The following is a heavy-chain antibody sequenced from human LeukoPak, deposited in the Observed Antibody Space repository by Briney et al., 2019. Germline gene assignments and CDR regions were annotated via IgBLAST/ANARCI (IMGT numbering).Heavy chain of an antibody. Sequence: ESGPTLVKPTQSLTLTCTISGFSLSTSGVGVGWIRQPPGKALEWLALIYWNDDKRYSPSLKSRLTITKDTSKNQVVLTMTNMDPLDTATYYCAHTFYRDYPCAPWGQGTLVTVSS. CDR1: GFSLSTSGVG. V-gene: IGHV2-5*01. CDR2: IYWNDDK. D-gene: IGHD4-17*01. CDR3: AHTFYRDYPCAP. J-gene: IGHJ5*02.